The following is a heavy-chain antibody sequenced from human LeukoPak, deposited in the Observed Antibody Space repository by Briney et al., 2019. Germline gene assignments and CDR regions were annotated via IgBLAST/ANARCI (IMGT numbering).Heavy chain of an antibody. CDR2: IRSKAYGGTT. V-gene: IGHV3-49*04. J-gene: IGHJ4*02. D-gene: IGHD3-16*01. CDR3: TRDQEGEYYFDY. CDR1: GFTYGDYA. Sequence: GGSLRLSCTASGFTYGDYAMSWVRPAPGKGLEWVGFIRSKAYGGTTEYAASVKGRFTISRDDSKSIAYLQMNSLKTEDTAVYYCTRDQEGEYYFDYWGQGTLVTVSS.